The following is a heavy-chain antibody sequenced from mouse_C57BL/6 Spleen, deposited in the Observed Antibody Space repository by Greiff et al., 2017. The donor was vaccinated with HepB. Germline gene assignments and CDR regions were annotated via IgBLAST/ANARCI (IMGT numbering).Heavy chain of an antibody. CDR3: ARKVYGKDY. CDR2: IDPSDSYT. D-gene: IGHD1-1*02. V-gene: IGHV1-50*01. Sequence: QVQLKQPGAELVKPGASVKLSCKASGYTFTSYWMQWVKQRPGQGLEWIGEIDPSDSYTNYNQKFKGKATLTVDTSSSTAYMQLSSLTSEDSAVYYCARKVYGKDYWGQGTSVTVSS. CDR1: GYTFTSYW. J-gene: IGHJ4*01.